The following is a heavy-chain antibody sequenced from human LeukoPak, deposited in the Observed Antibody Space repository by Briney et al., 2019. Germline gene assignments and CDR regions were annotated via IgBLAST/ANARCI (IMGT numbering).Heavy chain of an antibody. CDR1: GGSFSGYY. CDR3: ARGPNYDILTRWRKAYNAFDL. D-gene: IGHD3-9*01. J-gene: IGHJ3*01. Sequence: SETLSLTCAVYGGSFSGYYWSWIRQPPGKGLEWIGEINHSGSTDYNPSLKSRVTISVDTSKNQFSLKLSSVTAADTAVYYCARGPNYDILTRWRKAYNAFDLWGQGTLVTVSS. V-gene: IGHV4-34*01. CDR2: INHSGST.